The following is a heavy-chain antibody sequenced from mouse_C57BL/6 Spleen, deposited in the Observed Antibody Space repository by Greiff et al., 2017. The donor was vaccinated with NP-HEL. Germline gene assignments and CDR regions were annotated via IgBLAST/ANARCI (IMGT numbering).Heavy chain of an antibody. CDR3: ARGDGYDGFAY. D-gene: IGHD2-2*01. CDR1: GFSLTSYG. V-gene: IGHV2-2*01. Sequence: QVQLQQSGPGLVQPSQSLSITCTVSGFSLTSYGVHWVRQSPGKGLEWLGVIWSGGSTDYNAAFISRLSISKDNSKSQVFFKMNSLQADDTAIYYCARGDGYDGFAYWGQGTLVTVSA. CDR2: IWSGGST. J-gene: IGHJ3*01.